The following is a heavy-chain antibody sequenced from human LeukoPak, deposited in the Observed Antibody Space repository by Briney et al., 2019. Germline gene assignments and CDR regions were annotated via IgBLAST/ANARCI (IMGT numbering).Heavy chain of an antibody. CDR1: GFSFSTYW. D-gene: IGHD3-22*01. Sequence: PGGSLRLSCAASGFSFSTYWMSWVRQAPGKGLEWVANMKQDGTEKYYVDSVKGRFTISRDNAKNSLYLQMNHLRAEDTAVYYCVSLTYYDFSGPLPYFQHWGQGTLVTVSS. CDR2: MKQDGTEK. CDR3: VSLTYYDFSGPLPYFQH. V-gene: IGHV3-7*01. J-gene: IGHJ1*01.